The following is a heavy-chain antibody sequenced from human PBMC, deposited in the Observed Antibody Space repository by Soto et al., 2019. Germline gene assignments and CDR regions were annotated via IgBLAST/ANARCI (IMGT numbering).Heavy chain of an antibody. J-gene: IGHJ4*02. CDR2: IYWDDDK. D-gene: IGHD5-18*01. CDR1: GFPLSPSGLG. Sequence: QITLKESGPTLVKPTQPLTLTCTFSGFPLSPSGLGVGWFRQPPGKALEWLALIYWDDDKRYSPSLKSRLTITKDTSKNQVVLTMTNMDPVDTATYYCAHGYGCYDNFDYWGQGTLVTVSS. CDR3: AHGYGCYDNFDY. V-gene: IGHV2-5*02.